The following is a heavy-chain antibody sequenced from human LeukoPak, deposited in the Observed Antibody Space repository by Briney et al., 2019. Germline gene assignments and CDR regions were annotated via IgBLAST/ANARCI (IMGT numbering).Heavy chain of an antibody. CDR3: ARVAEAAAFDY. CDR1: GFTFSSYA. CDR2: ISYDGSNK. D-gene: IGHD6-13*01. V-gene: IGHV3-30-3*01. J-gene: IGHJ4*02. Sequence: GGSLRLSCAASGFTFSSYAMNWVRQAPGKGLEWVAVISYDGSNKYYADSVKGRFTISRDNAKNSLYLQMNSLRAEDTALYYCARVAEAAAFDYWGQGTLVTVSS.